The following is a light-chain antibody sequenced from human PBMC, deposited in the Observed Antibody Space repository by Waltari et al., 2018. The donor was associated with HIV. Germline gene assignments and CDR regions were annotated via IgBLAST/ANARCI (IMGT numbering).Light chain of an antibody. J-gene: IGLJ2*01. CDR3: YSAADKNVL. CDR2: KDT. V-gene: IGLV3-27*01. CDR1: ALPKQY. Sequence: SYELTQPPSVSVSPGQTARITCSGDALPKQYAYWYQQKPGQAPILVIYKDTERPSGIPERFSGSSSGTTVTLTISGAQVEDEADYFCYSAADKNVLFGGGTKLTVL.